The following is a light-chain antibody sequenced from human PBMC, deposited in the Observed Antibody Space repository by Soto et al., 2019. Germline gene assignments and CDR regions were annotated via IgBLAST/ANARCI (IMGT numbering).Light chain of an antibody. CDR2: GAS. CDR3: QQYGGSPLYT. CDR1: QSVSSSD. V-gene: IGKV3-20*01. J-gene: IGKJ2*01. Sequence: EIVLTQYPGTLSLSPGDRATLSCRASQSVSSSDLAWYQQKPGQAPRLRIYGASTRATGIPDRFSGSGSGTDFTLTISRLEPEDFAVYYCQQYGGSPLYTFGQGTKLESK.